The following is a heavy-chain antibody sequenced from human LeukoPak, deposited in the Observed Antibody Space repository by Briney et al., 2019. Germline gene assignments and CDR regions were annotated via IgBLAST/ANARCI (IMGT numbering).Heavy chain of an antibody. CDR2: ISYDGSNK. Sequence: PGGSLRLSCAASGFTFSSYGMHWVRQAPGKGLEWVAVISYDGSNKYYADSVKGRFTISRDNSKNTLYLQMNSLRAEDTAVYYCAKALQRYSSGWLPAYWGQGTLVTVSS. V-gene: IGHV3-30*18. J-gene: IGHJ4*02. CDR3: AKALQRYSSGWLPAY. CDR1: GFTFSSYG. D-gene: IGHD6-19*01.